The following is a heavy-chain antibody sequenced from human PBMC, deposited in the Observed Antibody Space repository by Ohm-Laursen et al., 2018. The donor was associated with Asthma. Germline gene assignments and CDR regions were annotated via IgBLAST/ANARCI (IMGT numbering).Heavy chain of an antibody. D-gene: IGHD6-6*01. J-gene: IGHJ4*02. V-gene: IGHV3-30*04. CDR2: ISYDGSNK. CDR1: GFTFGDYA. CDR3: AKDPQYSRSRDY. Sequence: SLRLSCAASGFTFGDYAMSWFRQAPGKGLEWVAVISYDGSNKYYADSVKGRFTISRDNSKNTLYLQMNSLRAEDTAVYYCAKDPQYSRSRDYWGQGTLVTVSS.